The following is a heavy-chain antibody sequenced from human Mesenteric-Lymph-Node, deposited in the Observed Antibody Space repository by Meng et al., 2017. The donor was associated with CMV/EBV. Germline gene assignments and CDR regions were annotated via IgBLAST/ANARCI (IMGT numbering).Heavy chain of an antibody. CDR1: GFTFNSYA. CDR2: ISGSGGST. D-gene: IGHD6-19*01. J-gene: IGHJ4*02. CDR3: AKDGHSSGWYWGHFDY. V-gene: IGHV3-23*01. Sequence: GESLKISCAASGFTFNSYAMSWVRQAPGKGLEWVSAISGSGGSTYYADSVKGRFTISRDNSKNTLYVQMNSLRAEDTAVYYCAKDGHSSGWYWGHFDYWGQGTLVTVSS.